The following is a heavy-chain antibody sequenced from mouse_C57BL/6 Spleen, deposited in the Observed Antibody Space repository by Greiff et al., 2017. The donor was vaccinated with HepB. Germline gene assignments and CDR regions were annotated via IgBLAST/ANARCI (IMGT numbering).Heavy chain of an antibody. D-gene: IGHD2-1*01. V-gene: IGHV14-3*01. CDR1: GFNIKNTY. Sequence: EVQLQESVAELVRPGASVKLSCTASGFNIKNTYMPWVKQRPEQGLEWIGRIDPANGNTKYAPKFQGKATITADTSSNTAYLQLSSLTSEDTAIYYCARQGVTGYFDVWGTGTTVTVSS. CDR2: IDPANGNT. J-gene: IGHJ1*03. CDR3: ARQGVTGYFDV.